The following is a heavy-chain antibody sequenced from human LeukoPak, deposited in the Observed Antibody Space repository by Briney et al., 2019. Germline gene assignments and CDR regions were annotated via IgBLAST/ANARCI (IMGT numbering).Heavy chain of an antibody. CDR2: SNPNSGGT. D-gene: IGHD3-22*01. Sequence: ASVKVSCKASGYTFTGYYMHWVRQAPGQGLEWMGRSNPNSGGTNYAQKFQGRVTMTRDTSISTAYMELSRLRSDDTAVYYCARVRYYYDSSGYYIGYWGQGTLVTVSS. CDR3: ARVRYYYDSSGYYIGY. CDR1: GYTFTGYY. V-gene: IGHV1-2*06. J-gene: IGHJ4*02.